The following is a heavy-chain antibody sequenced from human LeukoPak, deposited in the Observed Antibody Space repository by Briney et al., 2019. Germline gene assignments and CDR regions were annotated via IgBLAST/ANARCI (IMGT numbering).Heavy chain of an antibody. CDR3: ARHLKDCSSTSCYGFDP. J-gene: IGHJ5*02. CDR2: IYYSGST. D-gene: IGHD2-2*01. CDR1: GGSISGSSYY. Sequence: SETLSLTCTVSGGSISGSSYYWGWIRQPPGNGLEWIGSIYYSGSTYYNPSLKSRDTISVDTSKNQFSLKLSSETAADTAVYYCARHLKDCSSTSCYGFDPWGQGTLVTVSS. V-gene: IGHV4-39*01.